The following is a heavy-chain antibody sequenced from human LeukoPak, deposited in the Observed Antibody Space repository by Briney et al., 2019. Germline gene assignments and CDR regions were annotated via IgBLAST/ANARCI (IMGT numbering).Heavy chain of an antibody. V-gene: IGHV5-51*01. J-gene: IGHJ4*02. CDR2: IYTGDSDT. Sequence: GESLKISCKGSGYSFSDYWIGWVRQMPGKGLEWMGIIYTGDSDTRYSPSFQGQVTISADKSISTAYLQWSSLKASDTAIYYCARRRDDDYGDHVFDYWGQGTLVTVSS. CDR3: ARRRDDDYGDHVFDY. D-gene: IGHD4-17*01. CDR1: GYSFSDYW.